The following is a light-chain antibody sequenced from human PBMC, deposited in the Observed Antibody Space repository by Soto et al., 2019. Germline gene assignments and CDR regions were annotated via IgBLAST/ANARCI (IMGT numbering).Light chain of an antibody. CDR1: QGIRNF. CDR3: QKYSSVPV. CDR2: AAS. Sequence: DIQMTQSPTSLSASVGDRVTITCRASQGIRNFVAWYQQKPGKAPKLLIYAASTLQSGDPSRFSGSGSRTDFTLTNNSLQPEDVATYSCQKYSSVPVFGPGTKVHIK. V-gene: IGKV1-27*01. J-gene: IGKJ3*01.